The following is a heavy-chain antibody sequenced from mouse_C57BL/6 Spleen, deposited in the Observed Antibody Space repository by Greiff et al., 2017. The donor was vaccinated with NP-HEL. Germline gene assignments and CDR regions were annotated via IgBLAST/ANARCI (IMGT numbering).Heavy chain of an antibody. J-gene: IGHJ1*03. CDR3: ASLPRYYYGSSYDYFDV. Sequence: VQLKESGAELVKPGASVKLSCTASGFNIKDYYMHWVKQRTEQGLEWIGRIDPEDGETKYAPKFQGKATITADTSSNPAYLQLSSLTSEDTAVYYCASLPRYYYGSSYDYFDVWGTGTTVTVSS. D-gene: IGHD1-1*01. CDR2: IDPEDGET. V-gene: IGHV14-2*01. CDR1: GFNIKDYY.